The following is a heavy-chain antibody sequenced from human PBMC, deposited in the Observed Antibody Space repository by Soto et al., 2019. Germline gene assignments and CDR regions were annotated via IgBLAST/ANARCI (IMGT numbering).Heavy chain of an antibody. CDR1: GFTFSGSA. J-gene: IGHJ4*02. Sequence: EVQLLESGGGLVQPGGSLKLSCAASGFTFSGSAMHWVRQASGKGLEWVGRIRSKANNYATAYAASVKGRFTISREDSKKTAYLQMNSLKSEDTSVYYCTSPFRTGAGGDGREYWGQGTLVTVS. D-gene: IGHD6-13*01. CDR3: TSPFRTGAGGDGREY. V-gene: IGHV3-73*02. CDR2: IRSKANNYAT.